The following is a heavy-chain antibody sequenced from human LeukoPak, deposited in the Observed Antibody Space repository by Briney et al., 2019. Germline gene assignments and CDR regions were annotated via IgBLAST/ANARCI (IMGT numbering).Heavy chain of an antibody. Sequence: GGSLRLSCLPSVDTSSGYSMKSVRQAPGKGLEWVSSISSSSSYIYYADSVKGRFTISRDNAQNSLDLEMNSLRAEDTAVYYCARDFRDFHVLRFLEWSNDYYEYGMDVWGQGTTVTVSS. V-gene: IGHV3-21*01. CDR3: ARDFRDFHVLRFLEWSNDYYEYGMDV. CDR1: VDTSSGYS. CDR2: ISSSSSYI. D-gene: IGHD3-3*01. J-gene: IGHJ6*02.